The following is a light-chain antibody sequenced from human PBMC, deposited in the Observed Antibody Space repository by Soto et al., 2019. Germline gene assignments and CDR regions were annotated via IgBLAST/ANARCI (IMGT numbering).Light chain of an antibody. CDR3: CSYAGSGTYV. Sequence: QSVLTQPSSLSGSPGQSITISCTGTISDVGSYKFVSWYQHHPGKAPKLMIHEGSKRPSGVSNRFSGSKSGNTASLTISGLQAEDEADYYCCSYAGSGTYVFGTGTKVNV. CDR2: EGS. J-gene: IGLJ1*01. V-gene: IGLV2-23*01. CDR1: ISDVGSYKF.